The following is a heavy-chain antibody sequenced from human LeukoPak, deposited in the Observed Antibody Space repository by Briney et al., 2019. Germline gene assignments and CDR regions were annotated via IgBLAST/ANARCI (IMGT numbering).Heavy chain of an antibody. Sequence: GGSLRLSCAASGFTFSSYSMNWVRQAPGKGLEWVSSISSSRSYIYHPDSVKGRLTISRDNTKNSLYLQMNSLRAEDTAVYYCARERWDSSWLYYFDYWGQGTLVTVSS. J-gene: IGHJ4*02. V-gene: IGHV3-21*01. CDR3: ARERWDSSWLYYFDY. D-gene: IGHD6-13*01. CDR2: ISSSRSYI. CDR1: GFTFSSYS.